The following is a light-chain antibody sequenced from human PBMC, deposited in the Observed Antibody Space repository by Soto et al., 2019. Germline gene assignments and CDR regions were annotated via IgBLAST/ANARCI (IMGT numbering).Light chain of an antibody. CDR2: DGS. Sequence: DIQMTQSPSTLSASVGDSVTITCRASQSISTWLAWYQQKPGKAPKVLIYDGSSLESGVPSRFSGSGSGTEFTLTISSLQPDDFATYYCQQYNSYSWTFGQGTKVEIK. J-gene: IGKJ1*01. CDR1: QSISTW. V-gene: IGKV1-5*01. CDR3: QQYNSYSWT.